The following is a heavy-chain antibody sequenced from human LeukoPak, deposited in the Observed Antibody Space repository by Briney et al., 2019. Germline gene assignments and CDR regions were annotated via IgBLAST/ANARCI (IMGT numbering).Heavy chain of an antibody. Sequence: GGSLRLSCAASGFTFSSYAMSLVRQAPGKGLEWVSAISGSGGSTYYADSVKGRFTISRDNSKNTLYLQMNSLRAEDTAVYYCAKSHRYYYDSSLDAFDIWGQGTMVTVSS. J-gene: IGHJ3*02. D-gene: IGHD3-22*01. CDR3: AKSHRYYYDSSLDAFDI. CDR2: ISGSGGST. CDR1: GFTFSSYA. V-gene: IGHV3-23*01.